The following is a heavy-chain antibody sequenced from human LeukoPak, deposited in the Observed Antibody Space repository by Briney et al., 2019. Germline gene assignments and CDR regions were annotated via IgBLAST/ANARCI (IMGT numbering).Heavy chain of an antibody. V-gene: IGHV3-30-3*01. Sequence: GGSLRLSCAASGFTFNNYAMHWVRQAPGKGLEWVAVVTYNGNNKYYADSVKGRFTVSRDNSRNTLNLQMNSLRGEDTAVYYCARAPVRGAVAGVDYWGQGTLVTVSS. CDR1: GFTFNNYA. CDR3: ARAPVRGAVAGVDY. J-gene: IGHJ4*02. CDR2: VTYNGNNK. D-gene: IGHD6-19*01.